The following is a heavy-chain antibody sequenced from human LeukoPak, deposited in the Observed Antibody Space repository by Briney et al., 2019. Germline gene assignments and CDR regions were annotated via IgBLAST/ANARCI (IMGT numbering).Heavy chain of an antibody. CDR3: ARVPRRRISLANYMDV. J-gene: IGHJ6*03. CDR1: GGSFSGYY. Sequence: KTSETLSLTCAVYGGSFSGYYCSWIRQPPGQGLDLNGEINHSGSTNYNPYLTSRVTISVDTSKNQFYLKLSPGTAADTATDYCARVPRRRISLANYMDVWGKGTTVTVSS. CDR2: INHSGST. V-gene: IGHV4-34*01. D-gene: IGHD2-15*01.